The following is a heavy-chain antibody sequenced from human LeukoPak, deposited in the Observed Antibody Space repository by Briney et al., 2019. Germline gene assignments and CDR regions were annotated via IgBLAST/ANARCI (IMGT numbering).Heavy chain of an antibody. J-gene: IGHJ3*02. CDR2: IKSKTDGGTT. D-gene: IGHD3-9*01. V-gene: IGHV3-15*01. CDR3: TRRRVLRYFDWLGLDDAFDI. CDR1: GFTFSNAW. Sequence: KSGGSLRLSCAASGFTFSNAWMSWVRQAPGKGLEWVGRIKSKTDGGTTDYAAPVKGRFTISRDDSKNMLYLQMNSLKTEDTAVYYCTRRRVLRYFDWLGLDDAFDIWGQGTMVTVSS.